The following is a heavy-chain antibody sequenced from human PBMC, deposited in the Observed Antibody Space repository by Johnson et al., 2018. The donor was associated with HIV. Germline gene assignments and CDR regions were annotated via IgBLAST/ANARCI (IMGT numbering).Heavy chain of an antibody. J-gene: IGHJ3*02. D-gene: IGHD3-22*01. CDR1: GFTFSSYG. CDR2: ISYDGSNK. V-gene: IGHV3-30*03. CDR3: ARRFYDSSGAGFDI. Sequence: QVQLVESGGGVVQPGRSLRLSCAASGFTFSSYGMHWVRQAPGKGLDWVADISYDGSNKYYADSVKGRFTISRDNSKNTLYLQMGSLRAEDMAVYYCARRFYDSSGAGFDIWGQGTMVTVSS.